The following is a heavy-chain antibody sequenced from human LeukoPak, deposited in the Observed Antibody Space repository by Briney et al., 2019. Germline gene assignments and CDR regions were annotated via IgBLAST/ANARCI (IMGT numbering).Heavy chain of an antibody. CDR2: IYTSGST. J-gene: IGHJ4*02. D-gene: IGHD3-22*01. Sequence: PSETLSLTCTVSGGSISSCYWSWIRQPAGKGLEWIGRIYTSGSTNYNPSLKSRVTMSVDTSKNQFSLKLSSVTAADTAVYYCARDTYYYDSSGKNIFDYWGQGTLVTVSS. V-gene: IGHV4-4*07. CDR3: ARDTYYYDSSGKNIFDY. CDR1: GGSISSCY.